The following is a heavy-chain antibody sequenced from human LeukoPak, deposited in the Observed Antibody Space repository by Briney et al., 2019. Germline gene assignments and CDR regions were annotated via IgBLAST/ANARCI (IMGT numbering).Heavy chain of an antibody. CDR3: AKDREGGSYSNNYFDY. J-gene: IGHJ4*02. D-gene: IGHD1-26*01. CDR1: GFTFSSYA. V-gene: IGHV3-23*01. Sequence: GGSLRLSCAASGFTFSSYAMSWVRQAPGKGLEWVSATSGSGGSTYYADSVKGRFTISRDNSKNTLYLQMNSLRAEDTAVYYCAKDREGGSYSNNYFDYWGQGTLVTVSS. CDR2: TSGSGGST.